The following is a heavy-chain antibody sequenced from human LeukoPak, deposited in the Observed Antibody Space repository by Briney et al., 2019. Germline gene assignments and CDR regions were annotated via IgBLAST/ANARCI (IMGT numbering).Heavy chain of an antibody. CDR3: AREGDYYDSSTAPPFDY. D-gene: IGHD3-22*01. CDR2: IYTSGST. Sequence: PSETLSLTCTVSGGSISSYYWSWIRQPAGKGLEWIGRIYTSGSTNYNPSLKSRVTMSVDTSKNQFSLKLSSVTAADTAVYYCAREGDYYDSSTAPPFDYWGQGTLVTVSS. V-gene: IGHV4-4*07. J-gene: IGHJ4*02. CDR1: GGSISSYY.